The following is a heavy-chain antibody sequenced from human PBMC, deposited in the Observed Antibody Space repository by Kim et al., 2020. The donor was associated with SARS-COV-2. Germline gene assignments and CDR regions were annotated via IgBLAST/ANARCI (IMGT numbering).Heavy chain of an antibody. J-gene: IGHJ4*01. CDR1: GGSIRSYY. V-gene: IGHV4-59*08. Sequence: SETLSLTCTVSGGSIRSYYWSWIRQPPGKGLEWIGYIYYSGSTNYNPSLKSRVAISVDTSKNQFSLKLSSVTAADTAVYYCARHSGYDSSDYYAQDKNF. CDR3: ARHSGYDSSDYYAQDKNF. CDR2: IYYSGST. D-gene: IGHD3-22*01.